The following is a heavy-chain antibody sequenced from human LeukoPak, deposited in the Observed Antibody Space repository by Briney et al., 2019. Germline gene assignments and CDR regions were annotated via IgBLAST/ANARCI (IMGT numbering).Heavy chain of an antibody. D-gene: IGHD3-10*01. CDR2: IYSSGST. CDR3: ARDSGTTGEVKFDP. Sequence: PSETLSLTWTVYGGSISSYYWSWIRQPAGKGLEWIGRIYSSGSTDYNPSLKSRVTMSVDTSKNKFSLKLSSVTAADTAVYYCARDSGTTGEVKFDPWGKGTLVTVSS. J-gene: IGHJ5*02. V-gene: IGHV4-4*07. CDR1: GGSISSYY.